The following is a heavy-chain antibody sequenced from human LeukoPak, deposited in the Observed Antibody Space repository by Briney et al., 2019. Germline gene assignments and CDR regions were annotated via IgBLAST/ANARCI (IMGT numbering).Heavy chain of an antibody. CDR2: ISDHGKSR. Sequence: GGSLRLSCAASGFTFSNYEMNWVRQTPGKGLEWVSYISDHGKSRDYVDSVKGRFTISRDNAKNSLYLQMSSLRVEDTAVYFCARARIAAPLLDYWGQGTLVTVSS. CDR3: ARARIAAPLLDY. D-gene: IGHD6-13*01. V-gene: IGHV3-48*03. J-gene: IGHJ4*02. CDR1: GFTFSNYE.